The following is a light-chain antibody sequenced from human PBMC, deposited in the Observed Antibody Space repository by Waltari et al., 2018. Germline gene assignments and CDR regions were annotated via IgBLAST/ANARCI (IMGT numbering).Light chain of an antibody. Sequence: DIQMTQSPSSLSASVGDRVTITCRASQGISSWLAWYQQKPGKAPNLLIYKASTLQRGVPSRFSGSGSGTDFTLTISSLQPEDFATYYCQQYNSVPCTFGQGTKVEIK. CDR1: QGISSW. V-gene: IGKV1-5*03. CDR2: KAS. CDR3: QQYNSVPCT. J-gene: IGKJ2*02.